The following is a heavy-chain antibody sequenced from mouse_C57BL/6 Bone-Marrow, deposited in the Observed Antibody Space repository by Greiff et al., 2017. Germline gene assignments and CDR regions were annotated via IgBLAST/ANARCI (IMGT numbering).Heavy chain of an antibody. CDR1: GYTFTSYD. D-gene: IGHD1-1*01. CDR3: ARDYGSSYWYFDV. J-gene: IGHJ1*03. V-gene: IGHV1-85*01. Sequence: QVQLKESGPELVKPGASVKLSCKASGYTFTSYDINWVKQRPGQGLGWIGWIYPSDGSPKYNEKFKGKATLTVDTSSSTAYMELHSLTSEDSAVYFCARDYGSSYWYFDVWGTGTTVTVSS. CDR2: IYPSDGSP.